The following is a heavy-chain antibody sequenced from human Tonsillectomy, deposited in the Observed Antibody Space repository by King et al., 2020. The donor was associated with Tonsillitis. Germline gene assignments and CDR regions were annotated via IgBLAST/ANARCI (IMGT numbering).Heavy chain of an antibody. CDR2: IYHSGST. CDR1: GGSISSYY. Sequence: QLQESGPGLVKPSETLSLTCTVSGGSISSYYWSWIRQPPGKRLEWIGYIYHSGSTNYTPSLKSRVTISVDTSKNQFSLKLSSVTAADTAVYYWLVVYSINYWYFDLWGRGTLVTVSS. D-gene: IGHD6-13*01. V-gene: IGHV4-59*01. J-gene: IGHJ2*01. CDR3: LVVYSINYWYFDL.